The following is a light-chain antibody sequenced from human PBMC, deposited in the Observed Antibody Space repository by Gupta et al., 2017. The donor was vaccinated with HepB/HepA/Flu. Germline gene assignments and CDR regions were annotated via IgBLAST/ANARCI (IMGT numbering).Light chain of an antibody. V-gene: IGKV1-9*01. CDR1: QGISNY. CDR2: TAS. Sequence: DIQLTQSPSFLSASAGDRVTITCRASQGISNYLAWYQQKPGRAPKLQIHTASTLYGGVPSRFSGSGSGTEFTLTISSLQPEDFATYYCQQRHSYPVTFGQGTRLEIK. J-gene: IGKJ5*01. CDR3: QQRHSYPVT.